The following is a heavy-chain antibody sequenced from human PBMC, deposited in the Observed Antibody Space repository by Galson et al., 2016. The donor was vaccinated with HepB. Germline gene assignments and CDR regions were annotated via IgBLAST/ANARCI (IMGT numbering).Heavy chain of an antibody. D-gene: IGHD3-16*01. V-gene: IGHV3-23*01. J-gene: IGHJ4*02. Sequence: SLRLSCAASGFTFSSYTFNWVRHAPGKGLEWVSGISGSGFRTYFADSVKGRFTISRDNSKNMVFLQLNTLRAEDTALYYCAAGFGFLEYWGQGALVTVSS. CDR2: ISGSGFRT. CDR1: GFTFSSYT. CDR3: AAGFGFLEY.